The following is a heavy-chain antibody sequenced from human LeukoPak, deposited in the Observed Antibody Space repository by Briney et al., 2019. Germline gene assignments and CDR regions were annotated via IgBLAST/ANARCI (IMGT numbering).Heavy chain of an antibody. CDR2: ISGSGGST. V-gene: IGHV3-23*01. CDR3: AKDNPYSGSYSGY. J-gene: IGHJ4*02. Sequence: GGSLRLSCAASGFTFSSYAISWFRQAPGKGLEWVSAISGSGGSTYYADSVKGRFTISRDNSKNTLYLQMNSLRAEDTAVYYRAKDNPYSGSYSGYWGQGTLVTVSS. CDR1: GFTFSSYA. D-gene: IGHD1-26*01.